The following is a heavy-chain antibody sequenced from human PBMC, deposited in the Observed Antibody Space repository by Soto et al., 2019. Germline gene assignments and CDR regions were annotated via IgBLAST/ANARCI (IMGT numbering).Heavy chain of an antibody. V-gene: IGHV1-69*08. CDR2: INPLLGAT. CDR1: RGTFTSHT. Sequence: QVQQVQSGAEVKKPGSSVKVSCRASRGTFTSHTINWVRQAPGQGLEWMGRINPLLGATNYAPKFQGRITITADKSTNTGYMELSSLRSDDTAVFFCARALSWSGDDWYFDLWGRGTLVIVSS. CDR3: ARALSWSGDDWYFDL. J-gene: IGHJ2*01. D-gene: IGHD5-12*01.